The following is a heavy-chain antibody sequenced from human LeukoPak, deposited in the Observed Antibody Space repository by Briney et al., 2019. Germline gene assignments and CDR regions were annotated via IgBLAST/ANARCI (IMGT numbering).Heavy chain of an antibody. CDR1: GYTFTGYY. Sequence: ASVKVSCKASGYTFTGYYMHWVRQAPGQGLEWMGWINPNSGGTNYAQKFQGRVTMTRDTSISTAYMELSRLRSDDTAVYYCARDHGYYYDSSGYQLRGFDYWGQGTLVTVSS. J-gene: IGHJ4*02. V-gene: IGHV1-2*02. D-gene: IGHD3-22*01. CDR3: ARDHGYYYDSSGYQLRGFDY. CDR2: INPNSGGT.